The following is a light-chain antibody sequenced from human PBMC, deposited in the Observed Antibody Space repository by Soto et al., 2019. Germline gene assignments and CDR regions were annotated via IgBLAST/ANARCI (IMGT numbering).Light chain of an antibody. CDR1: QSIGYY. J-gene: IGKJ1*01. CDR2: AAS. V-gene: IGKV1-39*01. CDR3: QQSYSTPRT. Sequence: DIQMTQSPSSLSASVGDRLTIACRASQSIGYYLNWYQQKPGKAPKLMIYAASSLQSGVPSRFSGSGSGTDFTLTISSLQPEDFATYYCQQSYSTPRTFGQGTKV.